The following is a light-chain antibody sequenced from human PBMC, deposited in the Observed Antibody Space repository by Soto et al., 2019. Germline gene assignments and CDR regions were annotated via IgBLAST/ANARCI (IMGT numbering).Light chain of an antibody. V-gene: IGKV1-5*01. CDR1: QSISSW. J-gene: IGKJ1*01. CDR2: DAS. Sequence: DIQMTQSPSTLSASVGDRVTITCRASQSISSWLAWYQQKPGKAPKLLIYDASSLESGVPPRFSGSGSGTEFTLTISSPQPDDFATYYCQQYNSYLRTFGQGTKVDIK. CDR3: QQYNSYLRT.